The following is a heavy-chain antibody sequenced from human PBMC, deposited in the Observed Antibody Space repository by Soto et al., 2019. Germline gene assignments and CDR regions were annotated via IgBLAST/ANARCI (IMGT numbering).Heavy chain of an antibody. D-gene: IGHD6-13*01. J-gene: IGHJ4*02. CDR1: GFTFSSYG. CDR2: IWYDGSNK. Sequence: QVQLVESGGGVVQPGRSLRLSCAASGFTFSSYGMHWVRQAPGKGLEWVAVIWYDGSNKYYADSVKGRFTISRDNSKNTLYLQMNSLRAEDTAVYYCARDASAGTGDYRGQGTLVTVSS. V-gene: IGHV3-33*01. CDR3: ARDASAGTGDY.